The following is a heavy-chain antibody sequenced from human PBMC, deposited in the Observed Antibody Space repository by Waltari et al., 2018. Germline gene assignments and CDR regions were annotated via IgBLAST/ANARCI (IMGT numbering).Heavy chain of an antibody. D-gene: IGHD6-13*01. CDR1: GGSISSSSYY. J-gene: IGHJ3*02. Sequence: QLQLQESGPGLVKPSETLSLTCTVSGGSISSSSYYWGWIRQPPGKGLEWIGSIYYSGSTYYNPSLKSRVTISVDTSKNQFSLKLSSVTAADTAVYYCARGLYSSSWYGDAFDIWGQGTMVTVSS. V-gene: IGHV4-39*07. CDR2: IYYSGST. CDR3: ARGLYSSSWYGDAFDI.